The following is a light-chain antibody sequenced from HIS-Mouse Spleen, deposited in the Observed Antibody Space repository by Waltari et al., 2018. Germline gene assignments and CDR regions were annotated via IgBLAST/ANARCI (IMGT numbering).Light chain of an antibody. V-gene: IGLV2-11*01. CDR3: CSYAGSYRV. CDR2: DVS. CDR1: SRAVGGYNY. J-gene: IGLJ1*01. Sequence: QSALTQPRSVSGSPGQSVTISCTGTSRAVGGYNYVSWYQQHPGKAPKLMIYDVSKRPSGVPDRFSGSKSGNTASLTISGLQAEDEADYYCCSYAGSYRVFGTGTKVTVL.